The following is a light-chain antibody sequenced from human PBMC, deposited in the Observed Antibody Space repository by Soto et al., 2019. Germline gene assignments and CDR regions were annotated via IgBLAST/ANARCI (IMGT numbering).Light chain of an antibody. CDR3: QVWDNVSDHWV. V-gene: IGLV3-21*02. Sequence: SYELTQPPSVSVAPGQTARITCGGNNIGSKSVHWYQQMPGQAPVLVVHDDSDRPSGIPERFSGSKSGNTATLTISRVEAGDEADFYCQVWDNVSDHWVFGGGTKLTVL. J-gene: IGLJ3*02. CDR1: NIGSKS. CDR2: DDS.